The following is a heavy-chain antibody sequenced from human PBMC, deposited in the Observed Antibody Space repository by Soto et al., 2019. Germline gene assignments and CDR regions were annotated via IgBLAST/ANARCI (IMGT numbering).Heavy chain of an antibody. J-gene: IGHJ5*02. CDR2: IYYSGST. CDR3: ARTPYDILTGYYNHWFAP. D-gene: IGHD3-9*01. Sequence: ASETLSLTCTVSGGSISSGGYYWSWIRQHPGKGLEWIGYIYYSGSTYYNPSLKSRATISVDTSKNQFSLRLSSVTAADTAVYYCARTPYDILTGYYNHWFAPWGQGTLVTVSS. V-gene: IGHV4-31*03. CDR1: GGSISSGGYY.